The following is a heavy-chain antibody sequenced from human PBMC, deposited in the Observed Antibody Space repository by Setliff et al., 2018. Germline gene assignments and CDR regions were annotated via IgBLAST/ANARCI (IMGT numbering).Heavy chain of an antibody. Sequence: GGSLRLSCAASGFTFSDYNMHWVRQAPGKGLEWVLSISYGSTYIYQSDSVRGRFTISRDDAKKSLYLQMNSLGAEDTAVRYCARSGGIGNYNWDVWGKGTTVTVSS. CDR2: ISYGSTYI. J-gene: IGHJ6*03. D-gene: IGHD3-16*01. V-gene: IGHV3-21*01. CDR3: ARSGGIGNYNWDV. CDR1: GFTFSDYN.